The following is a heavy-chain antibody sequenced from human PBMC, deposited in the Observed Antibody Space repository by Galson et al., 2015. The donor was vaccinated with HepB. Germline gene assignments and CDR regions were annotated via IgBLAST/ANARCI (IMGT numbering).Heavy chain of an antibody. CDR1: GYTFTSYD. V-gene: IGHV1-8*01. J-gene: IGHJ6*02. Sequence: SVKVSCKASGYTFTSYDINWVRQATGQGLEWMGWMNPNSGNTGYAQKFQGRVTMTRNTSISTAYMELSSLRSEDTAVYYCAREGGRDSYYYYGMDVWGQGTTVTVSS. CDR3: AREGGRDSYYYYGMDV. CDR2: MNPNSGNT.